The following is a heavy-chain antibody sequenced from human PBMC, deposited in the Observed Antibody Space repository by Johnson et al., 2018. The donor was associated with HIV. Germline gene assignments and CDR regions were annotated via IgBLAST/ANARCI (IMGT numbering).Heavy chain of an antibody. CDR2: IYSGGST. Sequence: VQLVESGGGLIQPGGSLRLACAASGFSVSSNYMSWVRQAPGKGLEWVSVIYSGGSTYYADSVKGRFTISRDDAKNTLYLQMNSLKTEDRGMYYCARGPAAFDIWGQGTMVTVSS. CDR1: GFSVSSNY. CDR3: ARGPAAFDI. J-gene: IGHJ3*02. V-gene: IGHV3-53*01.